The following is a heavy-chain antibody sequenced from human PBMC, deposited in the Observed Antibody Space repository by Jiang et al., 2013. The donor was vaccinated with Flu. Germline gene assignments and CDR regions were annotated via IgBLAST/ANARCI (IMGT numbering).Heavy chain of an antibody. J-gene: IGHJ5*02. D-gene: IGHD3-10*01. Sequence: YGSGLVKPSQTLSLTCTVSGGSISSGGYYWSWIRQHPGKGLEWIGYIYYSGSTYYNPSLKSLVTISVDTSKDQFSLKLSSVTAADTAVYYCARTSITMVRGSPSWFDPWGQGTLVTVSS. CDR1: GGSISSGGYY. CDR3: ARTSITMVRGSPSWFDP. CDR2: IYYSGST. V-gene: IGHV4-31*01.